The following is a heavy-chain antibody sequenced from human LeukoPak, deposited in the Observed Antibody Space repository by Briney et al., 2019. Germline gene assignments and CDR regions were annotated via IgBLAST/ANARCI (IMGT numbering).Heavy chain of an antibody. Sequence: GGSLRLSCVVSGFTFSSYAMHWVRQAPGKGLEYVSAISSNGGSTYYANSVKGRFTISRDNSKNTLYLQMGSLRVEDMAVYYCARRVAGSDYWGQGTLVTVSS. V-gene: IGHV3-64*01. CDR2: ISSNGGST. J-gene: IGHJ4*02. CDR3: ARRVAGSDY. CDR1: GFTFSSYA. D-gene: IGHD6-19*01.